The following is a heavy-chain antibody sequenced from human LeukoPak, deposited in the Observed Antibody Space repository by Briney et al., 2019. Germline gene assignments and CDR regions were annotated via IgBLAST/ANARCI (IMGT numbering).Heavy chain of an antibody. D-gene: IGHD3-10*01. J-gene: IGHJ4*02. CDR1: GGSISSGGYY. CDR2: IYYSGST. Sequence: TASETLSLTCTVSGGSISSGGYYWSWIRQHPGKGLEWIGYIYYSGSTYYNPSLKSRVTISVDTSKNQFSLKLSSVTAADTAVYYCARDGSGSFGYWGQGTLVTVSS. CDR3: ARDGSGSFGY. V-gene: IGHV4-31*03.